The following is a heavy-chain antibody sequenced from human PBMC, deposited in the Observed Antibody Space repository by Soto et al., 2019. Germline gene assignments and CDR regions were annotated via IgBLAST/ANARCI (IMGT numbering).Heavy chain of an antibody. V-gene: IGHV3-9*01. CDR1: GFNFDDYV. CDR2: ISRNGDMI. Sequence: EVQLVESGGGLVQPGGSLRVSCGASGFNFDDYVMHWVRQVPGKGLEWVSGISRNGDMIGYADSVKCRFTISRDNAKNSLYLQMNSLGVDDTAVYYCTRGNCGGDCYPLVGWFDPWGQGTLVNVSA. CDR3: TRGNCGGDCYPLVGWFDP. J-gene: IGHJ5*02. D-gene: IGHD2-21*02.